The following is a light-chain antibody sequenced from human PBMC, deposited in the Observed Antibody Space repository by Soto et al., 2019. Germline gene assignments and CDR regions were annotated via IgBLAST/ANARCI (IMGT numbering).Light chain of an antibody. CDR2: QTS. V-gene: IGKV3-11*01. Sequence: EIVLTQSPATLSSFPGDRATLSCRASQYINTRLAWYQHRPGQAPRLLIYQTSLRAAGIPARFSASGSGTDFTLTISDVQPEDFAVYYCQQRQSWPRTFGQGTKLDI. J-gene: IGKJ3*01. CDR1: QYINTR. CDR3: QQRQSWPRT.